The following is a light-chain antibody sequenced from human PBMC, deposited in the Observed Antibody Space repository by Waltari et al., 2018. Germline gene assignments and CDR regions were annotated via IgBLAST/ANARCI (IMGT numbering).Light chain of an antibody. CDR2: GAS. Sequence: EVVLTQSPGTLSLSPGEKATLSCRASQSLTKRYLAWYQQKPVQAPRLLIYGASSRAAGIPDRVIGSGSGTDFTLTTNRLEPDDFAVYYCQQYGSSILYTFGQGTKLEIK. J-gene: IGKJ2*01. CDR1: QSLTKRY. V-gene: IGKV3-20*01. CDR3: QQYGSSILYT.